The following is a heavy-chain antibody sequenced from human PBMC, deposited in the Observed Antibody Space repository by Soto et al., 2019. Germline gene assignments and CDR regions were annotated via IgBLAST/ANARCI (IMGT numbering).Heavy chain of an antibody. CDR1: GGSISSYY. D-gene: IGHD6-13*01. Sequence: PSETLSLTCTVSGGSISSYYWSWIRQPPGKGLEWIGYIYYSGSTNYNPSLKSRVTISVDTSKNQCSLKLSSVTAADTAVYYCARRYSSAFDIWGQGTMVTVSS. J-gene: IGHJ3*02. V-gene: IGHV4-59*08. CDR3: ARRYSSAFDI. CDR2: IYYSGST.